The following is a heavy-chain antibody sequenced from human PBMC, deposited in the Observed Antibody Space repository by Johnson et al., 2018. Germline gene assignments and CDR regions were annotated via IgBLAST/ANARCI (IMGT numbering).Heavy chain of an antibody. CDR3: SRGRYSTYYYYGMDV. J-gene: IGHJ6*02. CDR1: GFTFSSYG. CDR2: IWYDGSNK. V-gene: IGHV3-33*01. D-gene: IGHD4-11*01. Sequence: QVQLVQSGGGVVQPGRSPRLSCAASGFTFSSYGMHWVRQAPGKGLEWVAVIWYDGSNKYYADSVKGRFTISRDNSKNTLYLQMNSLRAEDTAVYYCSRGRYSTYYYYGMDVWGQGTTVTVSS.